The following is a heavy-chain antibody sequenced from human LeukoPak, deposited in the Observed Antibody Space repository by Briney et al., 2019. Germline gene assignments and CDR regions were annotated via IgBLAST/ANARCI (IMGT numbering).Heavy chain of an antibody. CDR1: GFTFSRYW. V-gene: IGHV3-7*01. CDR2: IKEDGSEK. D-gene: IGHD6-13*01. CDR3: ARRGSNTWLFDY. J-gene: IGHJ4*02. Sequence: GGSLRLSCAASGFTFSRYWMSWVRQAPGKGLEWVADIKEDGSEKYYVDSVMGRFTISRDNAKNSLFLQMISLRAEDTAVYYCARRGSNTWLFDYWGQGTLVTVSS.